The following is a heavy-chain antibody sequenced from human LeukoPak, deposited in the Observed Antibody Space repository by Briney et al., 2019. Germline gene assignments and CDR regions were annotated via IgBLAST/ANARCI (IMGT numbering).Heavy chain of an antibody. D-gene: IGHD3-9*01. CDR3: ARVFYYDILTGYLGDAFDI. J-gene: IGHJ3*02. CDR1: GYTFTSYY. V-gene: IGHV1-46*01. Sequence: GASVKVSCKASGYTFTSYYMHWVRQAPGQGLEWMGIINPSGGSTSYAQKFQGRVTMTRDMSTSTVYMELSSLRSDDTAVYYCARVFYYDILTGYLGDAFDIWGQGTMVTVSS. CDR2: INPSGGST.